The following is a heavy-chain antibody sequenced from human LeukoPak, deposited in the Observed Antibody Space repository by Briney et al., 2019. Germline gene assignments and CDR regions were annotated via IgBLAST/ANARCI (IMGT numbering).Heavy chain of an antibody. D-gene: IGHD3-3*01. Sequence: KPSETLSPTCTVSGGSISSYYWSWIRQPPGKGLEWIGYIYYSGSTNYNPSLKSRVTISVDTSKNQFSLKLSSVTAADTAVYYCARVPYYDFWSGRYYFDYWGQGTLVTVSS. CDR3: ARVPYYDFWSGRYYFDY. J-gene: IGHJ4*02. V-gene: IGHV4-59*01. CDR2: IYYSGST. CDR1: GGSISSYY.